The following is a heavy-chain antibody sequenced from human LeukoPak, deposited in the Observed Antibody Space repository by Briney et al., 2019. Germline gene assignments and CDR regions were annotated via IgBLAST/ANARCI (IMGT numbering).Heavy chain of an antibody. CDR1: GFTFSSYG. V-gene: IGHV3-23*01. CDR3: AKYGILTGCFFDY. CDR2: ISGSGGST. D-gene: IGHD3-9*01. Sequence: GGSLRLSCAASGFTFSSYGMSWVRQAPGKGLEWVSAISGSGGSTYYADSVKGRFTISRDNSKNTLYLQMNSLRAEDTAVYYCAKYGILTGCFFDYWGQGTLVTVSS. J-gene: IGHJ4*02.